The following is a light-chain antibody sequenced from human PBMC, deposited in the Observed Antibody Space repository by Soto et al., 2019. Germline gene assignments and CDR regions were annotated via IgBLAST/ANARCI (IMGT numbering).Light chain of an antibody. CDR3: QTWGTGIAV. J-gene: IGLJ2*01. Sequence: QSVLTQSPSASASLGASVKLTCTLSSGHSSYAIAWHQQQPEKGPRYLMKLNSDGSHSKGDGIPDRFSGSSSGAERYLTISSLQSEVEADYYCQTWGTGIAVFGGGTKLTVL. CDR1: SGHSSYA. V-gene: IGLV4-69*01. CDR2: LNSDGSH.